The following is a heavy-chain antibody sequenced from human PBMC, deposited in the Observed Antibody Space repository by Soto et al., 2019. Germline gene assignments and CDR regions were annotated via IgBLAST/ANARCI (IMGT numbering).Heavy chain of an antibody. Sequence: SVNVSCKASGGTFSSYAISWVRQAPGQGLEWMGGIIPIFGTANYAQKFQGRVTITADESTSTAYMELSSLRSEDTAVYYCARGDSSGNYSAPFDYWGKGNLVTVS. CDR2: IIPIFGTA. J-gene: IGHJ4*02. V-gene: IGHV1-69*13. CDR1: GGTFSSYA. CDR3: ARGDSSGNYSAPFDY. D-gene: IGHD3-22*01.